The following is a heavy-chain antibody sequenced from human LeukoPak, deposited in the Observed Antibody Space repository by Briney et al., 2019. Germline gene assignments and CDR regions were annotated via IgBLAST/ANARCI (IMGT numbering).Heavy chain of an antibody. CDR2: IYYSGST. D-gene: IGHD6-19*01. CDR3: ARFGTGWYYFDY. J-gene: IGHJ4*02. CDR1: GGSISSGDYY. V-gene: IGHV4-30-4*08. Sequence: SETLSLTCTVSGGSISSGDYYWSWIRQPPGKGLEWIGYIYYSGSTYYNPSLKSRVTISVDTSKNQFSLKLSSVTAADTAVYYCARFGTGWYYFDYWGQGTLVTVSS.